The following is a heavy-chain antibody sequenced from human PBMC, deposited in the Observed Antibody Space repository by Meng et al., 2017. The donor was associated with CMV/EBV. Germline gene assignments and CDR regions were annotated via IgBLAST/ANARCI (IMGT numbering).Heavy chain of an antibody. V-gene: IGHV4-39*07. Sequence: ESLRLSCTVSGGSISNSDYYWGWIRQPPGKGLEWIGTIYYRGRTYYSPSLKSRVTISVDTSDNQFSLIVSSVTAADTAMYYCARVRSISNWFDPWGQGTLVTVSS. CDR3: ARVRSISNWFDP. D-gene: IGHD3-3*02. CDR1: GGSISNSDYY. J-gene: IGHJ5*02. CDR2: IYYRGRT.